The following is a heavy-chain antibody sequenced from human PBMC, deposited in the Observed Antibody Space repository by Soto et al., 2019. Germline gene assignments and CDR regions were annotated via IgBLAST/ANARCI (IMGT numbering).Heavy chain of an antibody. Sequence: PSETLSLTCTVSGGSISSGGYYWSWIRQHPGKGLEWIGYIYYSGSTYYNPSLKSRVTISVDTSKNQFSLKLSSVTAADTAVYYCARSNYAYSSSEEYYFDYWGQGTLVTVSS. CDR1: GGSISSGGYY. J-gene: IGHJ4*02. CDR3: ARSNYAYSSSEEYYFDY. V-gene: IGHV4-31*03. CDR2: IYYSGST. D-gene: IGHD6-6*01.